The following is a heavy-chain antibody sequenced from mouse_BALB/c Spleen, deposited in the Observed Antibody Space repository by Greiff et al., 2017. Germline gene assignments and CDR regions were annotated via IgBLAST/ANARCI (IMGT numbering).Heavy chain of an antibody. J-gene: IGHJ2*01. CDR1: GFTFTDYY. D-gene: IGHD2-14*01. CDR2: IRNKANGYTT. Sequence: EVMLVESGGGLVQPGGSLRLSCATSGFTFTDYYMSWVRQPPGKALEWLGFIRNKANGYTTEYSASVKGRFTISRDNSQSILYLQMNTLRAEDSATYYCARDGVRLDYWGQGTTLTVSS. V-gene: IGHV7-3*02. CDR3: ARDGVRLDY.